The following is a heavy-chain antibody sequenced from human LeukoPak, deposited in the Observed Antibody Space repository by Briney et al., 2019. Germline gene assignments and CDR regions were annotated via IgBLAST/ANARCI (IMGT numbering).Heavy chain of an antibody. CDR3: ASAGLVSNNWFDP. CDR1: GFTFSSYA. J-gene: IGHJ5*02. D-gene: IGHD2-21*01. Sequence: GGSLRLSCAASGFTFSSYAMHWVRQAPGKGLEWVAVISYDGSNKFYADSVKGRFTISRDNSKNTLYLQMNSLRAEDTAVYYCASAGLVSNNWFDPWGQGTLVTVST. V-gene: IGHV3-30*04. CDR2: ISYDGSNK.